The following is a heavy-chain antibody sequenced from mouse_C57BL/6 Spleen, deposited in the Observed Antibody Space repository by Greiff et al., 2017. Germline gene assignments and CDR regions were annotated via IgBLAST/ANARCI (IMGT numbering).Heavy chain of an antibody. Sequence: QVHVKQPGAELVKPGASVKLSCKASGYTFTSYWMQWVKQRPGQGLEWIGEIDPSDSYTNYNQKFKGKATLTVDTSSSTAYMQLSSLTSEDSAVYYCARDSNYVAYWGQGTLVTVSA. CDR3: ARDSNYVAY. J-gene: IGHJ3*01. CDR2: IDPSDSYT. D-gene: IGHD2-5*01. V-gene: IGHV1-50*01. CDR1: GYTFTSYW.